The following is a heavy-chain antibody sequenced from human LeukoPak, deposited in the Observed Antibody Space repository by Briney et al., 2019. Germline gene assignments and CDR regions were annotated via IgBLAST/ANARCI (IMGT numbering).Heavy chain of an antibody. Sequence: ASVKVSCKASGYTFTSYYMHWVRQAPGQGLEWMGIINPSGGSTSYAQKFQGRVTMTRDTSTSTVYMELSSLRSEDTAVYYCARDGGKSFVYYYGMDVWGQGTTVAVSS. CDR1: GYTFTSYY. D-gene: IGHD3-16*01. CDR3: ARDGGKSFVYYYGMDV. CDR2: INPSGGST. J-gene: IGHJ6*02. V-gene: IGHV1-46*01.